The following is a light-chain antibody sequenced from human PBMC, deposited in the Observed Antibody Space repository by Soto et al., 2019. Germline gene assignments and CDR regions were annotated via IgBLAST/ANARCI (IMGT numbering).Light chain of an antibody. Sequence: AIQMTQSPSSLSASVGDRVTITCRASQDIKNDLGWYQQKPGRAPKLLMYSASTLHTEVPSRFSGSGSGSVFTLTISSLQPEDFTTYYCLQDYSYPYTFGQGTKLDIK. CDR1: QDIKND. CDR2: SAS. CDR3: LQDYSYPYT. V-gene: IGKV1-6*01. J-gene: IGKJ2*01.